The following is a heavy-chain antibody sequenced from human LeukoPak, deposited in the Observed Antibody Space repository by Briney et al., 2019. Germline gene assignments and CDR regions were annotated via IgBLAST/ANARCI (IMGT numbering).Heavy chain of an antibody. V-gene: IGHV4-34*01. CDR1: GFTFSNYA. CDR2: INHSGSS. J-gene: IGHJ3*02. Sequence: AGGSLRLSCAASGFTFSNYAMSWVRQPPGKGLEWIGEINHSGSSKYNPSLKSRVTISIDTSKNQLSLKLSSVTAADTAVYSCVRHVARAFDIWGQGTKVTVSS. CDR3: VRHVARAFDI.